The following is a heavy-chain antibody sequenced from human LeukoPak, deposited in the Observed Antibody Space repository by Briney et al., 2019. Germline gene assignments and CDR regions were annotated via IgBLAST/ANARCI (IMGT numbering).Heavy chain of an antibody. CDR2: IIPILGIA. V-gene: IGHV1-69*04. D-gene: IGHD7-27*01. Sequence: ASVKVSCKASGGTFSSYAISWVRQAPGQGLEWMGRIIPILGIANYAQKFQGRVTITADKSTSTAYMELSSLRSEDTAVYYCARVGGLGNWYFDLWGRGTLVTVSS. CDR1: GGTFSSYA. CDR3: ARVGGLGNWYFDL. J-gene: IGHJ2*01.